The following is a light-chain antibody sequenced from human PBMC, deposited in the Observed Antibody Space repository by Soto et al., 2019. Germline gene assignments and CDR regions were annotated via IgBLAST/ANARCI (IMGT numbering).Light chain of an antibody. V-gene: IGLV1-51*01. J-gene: IGLJ2*01. CDR3: GTWDSSLSAHVV. Sequence: QSVMTQPPSVSAAPGQKVTISCSGSSSNIGGNSVSWYQQLPGTAPKLLIYDNNKRPSGIPDRFSGSKSGTSATLGITGLQTGDEADYYCGTWDSSLSAHVVFGGGTQLTVL. CDR1: SSNIGGNS. CDR2: DNN.